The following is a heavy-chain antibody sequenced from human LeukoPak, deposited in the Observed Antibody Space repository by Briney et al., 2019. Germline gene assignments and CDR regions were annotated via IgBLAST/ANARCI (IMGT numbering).Heavy chain of an antibody. CDR3: ARRLTRYDCFDP. CDR2: TYYRSTWYN. D-gene: IGHD1-1*01. CDR1: GDSVSSNSVT. J-gene: IGHJ5*02. Sequence: SQTLSLTCAISGDSVSSNSVTWNWIRQSPSRGLEWLGRTYYRSTWYNDYAVSVRGRITVNPDTSKNQFSLHLNSVTPEDTAVYYCARRLTRYDCFDPWGQGILVTVSS. V-gene: IGHV6-1*01.